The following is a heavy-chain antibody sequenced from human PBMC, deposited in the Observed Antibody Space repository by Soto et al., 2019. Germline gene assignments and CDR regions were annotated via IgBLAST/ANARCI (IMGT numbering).Heavy chain of an antibody. V-gene: IGHV3-23*01. Sequence: GGSLRLSCAASGFTFSSYAMSWVRQAPGKGLEWVSAISGSGGSTYYADSVKGRFTISRDNSKNTLYLQMNSLRAEDTAVYYCAKGGHGGSSSWYWFDYWGQGTLVTVSS. CDR1: GFTFSSYA. CDR2: ISGSGGST. CDR3: AKGGHGGSSSWYWFDY. D-gene: IGHD6-13*01. J-gene: IGHJ4*02.